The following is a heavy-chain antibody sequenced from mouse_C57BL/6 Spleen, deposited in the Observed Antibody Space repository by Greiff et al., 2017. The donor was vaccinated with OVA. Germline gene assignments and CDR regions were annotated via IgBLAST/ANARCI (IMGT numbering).Heavy chain of an antibody. CDR1: GYTFTEYT. CDR2: FYPGSGSI. D-gene: IGHD3-2*02. Sequence: VKLQESGAELVKPGASVKLSCKASGYTFTEYTIHWVKQRSGQGLEWIGWFYPGSGSIKYNEKFKDKATLTADKSSSTVYMELSRLTSEDSAVYFCARHEDSSGYVSAWFAYWGQGTLVTVSA. V-gene: IGHV1-62-2*01. CDR3: ARHEDSSGYVSAWFAY. J-gene: IGHJ3*01.